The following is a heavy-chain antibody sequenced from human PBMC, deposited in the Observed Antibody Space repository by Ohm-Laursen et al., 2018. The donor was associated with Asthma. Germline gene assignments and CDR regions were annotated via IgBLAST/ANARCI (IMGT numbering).Heavy chain of an antibody. CDR1: GFTFSSYA. D-gene: IGHD2-2*01. Sequence: GSLRLSCAASGFTFSSYAMSWVRQAPGKGLEWVSAISGSGGSTYYADSVKGRFTISRDNSKNTLYLQMNSLRAEDTAVYYCAKGSTSQVVPAANVLIDYYYYYGMDVWGQGTTVTVSS. V-gene: IGHV3-23*01. CDR3: AKGSTSQVVPAANVLIDYYYYYGMDV. J-gene: IGHJ6*02. CDR2: ISGSGGST.